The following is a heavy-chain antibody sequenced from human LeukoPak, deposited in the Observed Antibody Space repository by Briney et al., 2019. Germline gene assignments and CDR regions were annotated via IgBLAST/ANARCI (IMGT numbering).Heavy chain of an antibody. J-gene: IGHJ3*02. CDR2: IYHSGSS. Sequence: SETLSLTCTISGYSISSGYYWGWIRQPPGKGLEWIGSIYHSGSSYYNPSLKSRVTISVDTSKNQFSLKLSSVTAADTAVYYCASGYCSGGSCSDAFNIWGQGTMVTVSS. V-gene: IGHV4-38-2*02. CDR3: ASGYCSGGSCSDAFNI. CDR1: GYSISSGYY. D-gene: IGHD2-15*01.